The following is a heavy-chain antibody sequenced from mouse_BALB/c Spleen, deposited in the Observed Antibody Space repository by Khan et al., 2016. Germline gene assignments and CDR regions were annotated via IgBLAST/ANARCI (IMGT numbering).Heavy chain of an antibody. V-gene: IGHV14-3*02. J-gene: IGHJ3*01. CDR2: IDTSNGNT. Sequence: EVQLQESGAELVKPGASVKLSCTASGFNIKDTYMHWVKQRPEQGLEWIGRIDTSNGNTKYDENFEGKATITADTSSNTAYLQLSSLTSEDTAVYYCSRSPNDYDGGFAYWGQGTLVTVSA. CDR3: SRSPNDYDGGFAY. CDR1: GFNIKDTY. D-gene: IGHD2-4*01.